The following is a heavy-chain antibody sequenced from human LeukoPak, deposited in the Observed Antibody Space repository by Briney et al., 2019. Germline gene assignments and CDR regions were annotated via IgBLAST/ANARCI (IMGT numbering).Heavy chain of an antibody. V-gene: IGHV4-4*07. Sequence: KPSETLSLTCTVSGGSISSYYWSWIRQPAGKGLEWIGRIYTSGSTNYNPSLKSRVTMSVDTSKNQFSLKLSSVTAADTAVYYCARGTPPNVYDFWSGRKNWFDPWGQGTLVTVSS. CDR1: GGSISSYY. D-gene: IGHD3-3*01. CDR2: IYTSGST. J-gene: IGHJ5*02. CDR3: ARGTPPNVYDFWSGRKNWFDP.